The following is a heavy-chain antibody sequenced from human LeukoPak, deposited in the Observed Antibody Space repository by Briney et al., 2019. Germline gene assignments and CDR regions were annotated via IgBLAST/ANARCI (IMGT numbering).Heavy chain of an antibody. CDR1: GDTFTIYG. CDR2: ISAYNGNT. V-gene: IGHV1-18*01. Sequence: ASVKVSCKASGDTFTIYGISRVRQAPGQGLEWMGWISAYNGNTNYAQKLQGRVTMTTDTSTSTAYMELRSLRSDDTAVYYCARDDSGYSSSWYGFDYWGQGTLVTVSS. J-gene: IGHJ4*02. D-gene: IGHD6-13*01. CDR3: ARDDSGYSSSWYGFDY.